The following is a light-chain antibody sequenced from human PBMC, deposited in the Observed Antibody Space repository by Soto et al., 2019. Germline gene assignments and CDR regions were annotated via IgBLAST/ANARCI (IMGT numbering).Light chain of an antibody. CDR1: QSIGGF. CDR3: TQTYSTPHP. V-gene: IGKV1-39*01. CDR2: AAS. Sequence: TQSPAALSLYKGDRVTITCRASQSIGGFLNWYQQKLGKAPKLLIYAASSLQSGVPSRLSGSGSGTDFTLTISSLQPEDFATYYCTQTYSTPHPFGQGAKVDIK. J-gene: IGKJ2*01.